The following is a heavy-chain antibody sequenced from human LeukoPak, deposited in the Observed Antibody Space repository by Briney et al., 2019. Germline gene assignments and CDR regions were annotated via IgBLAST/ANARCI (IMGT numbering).Heavy chain of an antibody. D-gene: IGHD2-15*01. V-gene: IGHV1-18*01. CDR2: ISAYNGNT. J-gene: IGHJ4*02. CDR3: ARASYCSGGSCYSDY. CDR1: VYTFTSYS. Sequence: ASVKVSCKASVYTFTSYSISWVRQAPGQGLEWMGWISAYNGNTIYAQKVKGRVTMTTDTSTSTAYMELRSLKSDDTAVYYCARASYCSGGSCYSDYWGQGTLVTVSS.